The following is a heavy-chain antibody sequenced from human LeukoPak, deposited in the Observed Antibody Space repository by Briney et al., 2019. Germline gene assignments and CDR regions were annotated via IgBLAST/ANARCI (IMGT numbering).Heavy chain of an antibody. D-gene: IGHD2-15*01. J-gene: IGHJ3*02. CDR1: GGTFSSYA. CDR2: IIPILGIA. Sequence: GSSVKVSCKASGGTFSSYAISWVRQAPGKGLEWMGSIIPILGIANYAQKFQGRVTITADKSTSTAYMELSSLRSEDTAVYYCARGYCSGGSCYSSSFGAFDIWGQGTMVTVSS. CDR3: ARGYCSGGSCYSSSFGAFDI. V-gene: IGHV1-69*04.